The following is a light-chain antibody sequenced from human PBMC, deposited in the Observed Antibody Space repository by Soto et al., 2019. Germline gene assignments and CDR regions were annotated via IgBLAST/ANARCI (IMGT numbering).Light chain of an antibody. V-gene: IGKV3-15*01. J-gene: IGKJ2*01. Sequence: EIVMTQSPATLSVSPGERATLSCRASQSVSSTLAWYQQKPGQAHRLLKYGASTRATGIPARFSGSGSGTEFTVTISSLQSEDVAVYYFQQYNNWPPYTFGQGTKLEIK. CDR3: QQYNNWPPYT. CDR1: QSVSST. CDR2: GAS.